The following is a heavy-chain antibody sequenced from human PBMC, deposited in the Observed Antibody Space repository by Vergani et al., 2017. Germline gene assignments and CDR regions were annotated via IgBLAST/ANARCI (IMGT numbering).Heavy chain of an antibody. J-gene: IGHJ6*03. CDR2: IKQDGSED. D-gene: IGHD1-1*01. Sequence: EVLLVESGGDLVQPGGSLRLSCEASGFNFQIYWMGWVRQTAEKGLEWVANIKQDGSEDYYVDSVKGRFTITRDNAKKFIYLQMNSLRADDTAVYYCARDFLTRVTTLDYYYMGVWGKGTTVTVSS. V-gene: IGHV3-7*01. CDR1: GFNFQIYW. CDR3: ARDFLTRVTTLDYYYMGV.